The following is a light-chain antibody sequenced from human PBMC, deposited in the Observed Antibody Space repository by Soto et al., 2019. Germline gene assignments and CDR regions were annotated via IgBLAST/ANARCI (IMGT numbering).Light chain of an antibody. J-gene: IGLJ2*01. CDR1: RTEVGSYNY. CDR3: SSYTTRDTLGVR. Sequence: QSALTQPGSVSGSPGQSITISCSGTRTEVGSYNYVCWFQQYAGKAPKLILYDVANRPSGVSNRFSGSKSCTTASLTISGLQPEDEADYYCSSYTTRDTLGVRFGGGTKLTVL. V-gene: IGLV2-14*03. CDR2: DVA.